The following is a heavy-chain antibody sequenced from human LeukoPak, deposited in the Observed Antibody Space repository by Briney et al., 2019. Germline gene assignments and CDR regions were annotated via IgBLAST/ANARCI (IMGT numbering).Heavy chain of an antibody. Sequence: ASVKVSCKASGYTFTGYYMHWVRQAPGQGLEWMGWINPNSGGTNYAQKFQGRVTMTRDTSISTAYMELSRLRSDDTAVYYCARGTVLRFLEWYNVDYWGQGNLVTVSS. CDR3: ARGTVLRFLEWYNVDY. J-gene: IGHJ4*02. CDR2: INPNSGGT. V-gene: IGHV1-2*02. D-gene: IGHD3-3*01. CDR1: GYTFTGYY.